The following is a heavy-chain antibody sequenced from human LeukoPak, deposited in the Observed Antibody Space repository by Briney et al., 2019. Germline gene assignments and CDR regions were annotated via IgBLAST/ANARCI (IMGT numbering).Heavy chain of an antibody. CDR3: ARDKDSGHYYYYGMDV. CDR2: ISYDGSNK. Sequence: GGSLRLSCAASGFTFSSYAMSRVRQAPGKGLEWVAVISYDGSNKYYADSVKGRFTISRDNSKNTLYLQMNSLRAEDTAVYYCARDKDSGHYYYYGMDVWGQGTTVIVSS. CDR1: GFTFSSYA. D-gene: IGHD3-10*01. J-gene: IGHJ6*02. V-gene: IGHV3-30*04.